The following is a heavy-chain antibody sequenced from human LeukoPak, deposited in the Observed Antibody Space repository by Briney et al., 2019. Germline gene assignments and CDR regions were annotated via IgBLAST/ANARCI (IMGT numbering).Heavy chain of an antibody. V-gene: IGHV3-7*01. CDR2: ISQGGREK. CDR3: ARGVATYDFWNGYV. Sequence: GESLRLSCAASGFTFSSYWMSWLRQAPGKGLEWVATISQGGREKFYVDSAKGRFTVSRDNAKTSLFLQMNSLRAEDTAVYYCARGVATYDFWNGYVWGQGTLVTVSS. CDR1: GFTFSSYW. J-gene: IGHJ4*02. D-gene: IGHD3-3*01.